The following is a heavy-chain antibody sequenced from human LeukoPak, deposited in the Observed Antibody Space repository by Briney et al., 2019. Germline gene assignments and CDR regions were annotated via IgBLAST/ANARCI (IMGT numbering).Heavy chain of an antibody. V-gene: IGHV3-30*04. J-gene: IGHJ4*02. CDR2: ISYDGSNK. Sequence: GGSLRLSCAASGFTFSSYAMHWVRQAPGKGLEWVAVISYDGSNKYYADSVKGRFTISRDNSKNTLYLQMNSLRAEDTAVYYCATGGDYYYSHYWGQGTLVTVSS. D-gene: IGHD3-22*01. CDR1: GFTFSSYA. CDR3: ATGGDYYYSHY.